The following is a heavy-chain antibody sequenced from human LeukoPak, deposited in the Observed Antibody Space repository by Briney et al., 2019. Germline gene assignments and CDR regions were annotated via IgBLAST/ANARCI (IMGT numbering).Heavy chain of an antibody. Sequence: PGGSLRLTCAASGFTFSSYSMNWVRQAPGKGLEWVSSISSSSSYIYYADSVKGRFTISRDNAKNSLYPQMNSLRAEDTAVYYCARDCSSTSCYPLDYWGQGTLVTVSS. J-gene: IGHJ4*02. D-gene: IGHD2-2*01. CDR3: ARDCSSTSCYPLDY. V-gene: IGHV3-21*01. CDR2: ISSSSSYI. CDR1: GFTFSSYS.